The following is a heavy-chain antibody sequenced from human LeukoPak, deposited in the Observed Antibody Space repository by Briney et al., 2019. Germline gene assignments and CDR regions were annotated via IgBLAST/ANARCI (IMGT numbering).Heavy chain of an antibody. CDR1: GYTFTGYY. CDR3: ARAKGLYDILTGYYFVY. V-gene: IGHV1-2*02. CDR2: INPNSGGT. J-gene: IGHJ4*02. Sequence: ASVKDSCKASGYTFTGYYMHWVRPAPGRGLEWMGWINPNSGGTNYAQKFQGRVTMTRDTSISTAYKELSRLRSDDTAVYYCARAKGLYDILTGYYFVYWGQGTLVTVSS. D-gene: IGHD3-9*01.